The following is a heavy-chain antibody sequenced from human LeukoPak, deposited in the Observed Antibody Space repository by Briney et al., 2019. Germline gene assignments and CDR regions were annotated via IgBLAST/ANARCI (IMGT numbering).Heavy chain of an antibody. V-gene: IGHV4-34*01. CDR1: GGSFSGYY. Sequence: SETLSLTCAVYGGSFSGYYWSWIRQPPGKGLEWIGEINHSGSTNYNPSLKSRVTISVDTSKNQFSLKLSSVTAADTAVYYCARFRSIAAAAYYYGMDVWGQGTTVTVSS. D-gene: IGHD6-13*01. CDR2: INHSGST. J-gene: IGHJ6*02. CDR3: ARFRSIAAAAYYYGMDV.